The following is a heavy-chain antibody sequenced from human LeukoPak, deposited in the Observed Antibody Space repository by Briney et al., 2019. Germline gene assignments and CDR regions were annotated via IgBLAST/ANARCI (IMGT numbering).Heavy chain of an antibody. J-gene: IGHJ4*02. Sequence: SSETLSLTCTVSGGSISSGGYYWSWIRQHPGKGLEWIGYIYYSGSTYYNPSHKSRVTISVDTSKNQFSLKLSSVTAADTAVYYCAGLPTSGSFDYWGQGTLVTVSS. D-gene: IGHD3-10*01. CDR2: IYYSGST. CDR1: GGSISSGGYY. CDR3: AGLPTSGSFDY. V-gene: IGHV4-31*03.